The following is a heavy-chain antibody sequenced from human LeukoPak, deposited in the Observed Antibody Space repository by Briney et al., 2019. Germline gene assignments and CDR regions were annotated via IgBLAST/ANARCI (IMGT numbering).Heavy chain of an antibody. CDR2: INPSGSST. CDR1: GYSFTSYY. V-gene: IGHV1-46*01. Sequence: ASVKVSCKASGYSFTSYYMHWVRQAPGQGLEWMGLINPSGSSTTYAQRFQGRVTMTRDISTSTDYMELTSLTSDDTAMYYCARGTRSYGSGSYYFGSWGQGTLVTVSS. D-gene: IGHD3-10*01. J-gene: IGHJ4*02. CDR3: ARGTRSYGSGSYYFGS.